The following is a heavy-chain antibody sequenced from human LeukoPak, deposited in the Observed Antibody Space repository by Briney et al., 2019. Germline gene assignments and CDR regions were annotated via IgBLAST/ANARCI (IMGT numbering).Heavy chain of an antibody. V-gene: IGHV4-59*01. CDR3: ARVLCLGYCSSTSWGSGFDP. CDR2: IYHGGST. CDR1: GGSIRSYY. Sequence: PSETLSLTCSVSGGSIRSYYWSWIRQPPGKGLEWIGYIYHGGSTDYNPSLKSRVTISLDTSKNQFSLKLSSVTAADTAVYYCARVLCLGYCSSTSWGSGFDPWGQGTLVTVSS. J-gene: IGHJ5*02. D-gene: IGHD2-2*01.